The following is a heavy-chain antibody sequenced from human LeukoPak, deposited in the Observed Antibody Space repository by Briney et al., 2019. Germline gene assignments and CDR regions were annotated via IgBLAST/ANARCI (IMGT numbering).Heavy chain of an antibody. CDR2: IIPIFGTA. D-gene: IGHD5-18*01. Sequence: ASVKVSCKASGGTFSSYAISWVRQAPGQGLEWMGGIIPIFGTANYAQKFQGRVTITADESTSTAYMELSSLRSEDTAVYYCAGEGGYSYAFDPWGQGTLVTVSS. CDR3: AGEGGYSYAFDP. V-gene: IGHV1-69*01. J-gene: IGHJ5*02. CDR1: GGTFSSYA.